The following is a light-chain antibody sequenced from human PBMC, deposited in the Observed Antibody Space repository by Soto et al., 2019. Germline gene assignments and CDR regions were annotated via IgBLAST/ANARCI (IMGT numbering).Light chain of an antibody. V-gene: IGLV6-57*04. J-gene: IGLJ1*01. CDR2: EDN. Sequence: NFMLTQPHSVSESPGKTVTISCTRSSGSIASNSVQWYQQRPGSAPTTVIYEDNQRPSGVPDRFSGSIDSSSNSASLTISGLKTEDEADYYFQSYDSSNPSSVFGTGTKVTVL. CDR1: SGSIASNS. CDR3: QSYDSSNPSSV.